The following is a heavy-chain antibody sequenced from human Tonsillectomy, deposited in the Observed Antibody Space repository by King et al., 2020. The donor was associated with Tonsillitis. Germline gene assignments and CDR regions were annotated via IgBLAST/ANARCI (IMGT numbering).Heavy chain of an antibody. Sequence: QLQESGPGLVKPSQTLSLTCTVSGGSISSGDYYWSWIRQPPGKGLEWIGYIYYSGGTYYNPSLKSRLTISVDTSKNQVSLKLSSVTAADTAVYYCARTLAYYYMDVWGKGTTVTVSS. CDR3: ARTLAYYYMDV. V-gene: IGHV4-30-4*01. CDR1: GGSISSGDYY. CDR2: IYYSGGT. J-gene: IGHJ6*03.